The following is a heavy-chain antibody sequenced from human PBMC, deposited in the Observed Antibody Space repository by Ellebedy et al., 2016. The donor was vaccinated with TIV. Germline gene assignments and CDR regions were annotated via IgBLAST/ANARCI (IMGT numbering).Heavy chain of an antibody. V-gene: IGHV4-39*01. D-gene: IGHD2-2*01. CDR3: ARHAEYQLPW. CDR1: GGSISSSTYS. J-gene: IGHJ4*01. Sequence: MPSETLSLTCTVPGGSISSSTYSWGSIRQPTGKRPEWIGSIFYSGSTYYNPSLKIRVAISVDTSKTQFSLALTSVTAADTAMYYCARHAEYQLPWWGHGTLVTVSP. CDR2: IFYSGST.